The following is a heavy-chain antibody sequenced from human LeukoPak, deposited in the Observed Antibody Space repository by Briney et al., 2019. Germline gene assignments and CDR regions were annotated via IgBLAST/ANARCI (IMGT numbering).Heavy chain of an antibody. CDR1: GGSISSGRNY. CDR2: IYIFSGST. D-gene: IGHD2-15*01. Sequence: SQTLSLTCTVSGGSISSGRNYWTWIRQPAGKGLEWIGRIYIFSGSTNYNPSLKSRVTISVDTSKNQFSLKLTSVTAADTAVYYCARVDGSCSGGSCPSGNWFDPWGQGTLVTVSS. J-gene: IGHJ5*02. V-gene: IGHV4-61*02. CDR3: ARVDGSCSGGSCPSGNWFDP.